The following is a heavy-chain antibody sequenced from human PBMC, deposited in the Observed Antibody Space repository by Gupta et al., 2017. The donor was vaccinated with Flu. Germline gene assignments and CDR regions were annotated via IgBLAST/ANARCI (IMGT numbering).Heavy chain of an antibody. J-gene: IGHJ4*02. CDR3: VRESKSGSTGFDF. CDR2: TWYDGNNK. Sequence: LVESGGGTVQPGRSLRLSCAASGFIFSHSGMHWVRQAPGKGLEWVAVTWYDGNNKYYADSVKGRLTISRDNSKNTLYLQMNSLRAEDTAVDYCVRESKSGSTGFDFWGQGALVTVSS. D-gene: IGHD1-26*01. V-gene: IGHV3-33*01. CDR1: GFIFSHSG.